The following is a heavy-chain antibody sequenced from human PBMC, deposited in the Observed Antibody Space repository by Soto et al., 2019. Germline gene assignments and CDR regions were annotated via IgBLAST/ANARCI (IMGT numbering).Heavy chain of an antibody. CDR1: GFTFSSYG. J-gene: IGHJ4*02. CDR2: ISYDGSNK. Sequence: GGSLRLSCAASGFTFSSYGMHWVRQAPGKGLEWVAVISYDGSNKYYADSVKGRFTISRDNSKNTLYLQMNSLRAEDTAVYYCAKGSDAVTALTGWGQGTLVTVSS. CDR3: AKGSDAVTALTG. D-gene: IGHD2-21*02. V-gene: IGHV3-30*18.